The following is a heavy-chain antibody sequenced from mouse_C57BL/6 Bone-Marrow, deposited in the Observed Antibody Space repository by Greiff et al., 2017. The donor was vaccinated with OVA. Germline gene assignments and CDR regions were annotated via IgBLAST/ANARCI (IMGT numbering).Heavy chain of an antibody. CDR1: GYTFTSYW. J-gene: IGHJ2*01. V-gene: IGHV1-50*01. Sequence: QVQLQQPGAELVKPGASVKLSCEASGYTFTSYWMQWVKQRPGQGLEWIGEIDPSDSYTNYNQKFKGKATLTVDTSSSTAYMQLSSLTSEDSAVYYCARGDYWGQGTTLTVSS. CDR2: IDPSDSYT. CDR3: ARGDY.